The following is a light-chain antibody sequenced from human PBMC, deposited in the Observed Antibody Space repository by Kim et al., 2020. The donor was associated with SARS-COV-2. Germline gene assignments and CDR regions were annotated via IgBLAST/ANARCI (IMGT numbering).Light chain of an antibody. Sequence: DIQMTQSPSTLSASVGDRVTITCRASQSISSWLAWYQQKPGKAPKLLIYKASSLESGVPSRFSGSGSGTEFTLTISSLQPDDFATYYCQQYNSYSYTFGQVTKLEI. V-gene: IGKV1-5*03. J-gene: IGKJ2*01. CDR1: QSISSW. CDR3: QQYNSYSYT. CDR2: KAS.